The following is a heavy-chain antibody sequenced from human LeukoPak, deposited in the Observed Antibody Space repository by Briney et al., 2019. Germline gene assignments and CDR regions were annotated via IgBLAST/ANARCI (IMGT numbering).Heavy chain of an antibody. CDR3: ARDSGNYSPYFDS. CDR1: GFTFSSYS. CDR2: ISSSSSYI. Sequence: GGSLRLSCAASGFTFSSYSMNWVRQAPGKGLEWVSSISSSSSYIYYADSVKGRFTISRDNAKNSLYLQMNSLRAEDTAVYYCARDSGNYSPYFDSWGQGTLVTVSS. D-gene: IGHD1-7*01. J-gene: IGHJ4*02. V-gene: IGHV3-21*01.